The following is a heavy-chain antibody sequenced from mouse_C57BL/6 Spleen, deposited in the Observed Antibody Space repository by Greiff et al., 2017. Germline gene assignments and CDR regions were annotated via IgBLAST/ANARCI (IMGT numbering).Heavy chain of an antibody. CDR3: ARSSYLGYFDY. Sequence: QVQLQQPGAELVKPGASVKLSCKASGYTFTSYWMHWVKQRPGQGLEWIGNINPSNGGTNYNEKFKSKATLTVDKSSSTAYMHLSSLTSEDSAVYYCARSSYLGYFDYWGQGTTLTVSS. CDR2: INPSNGGT. CDR1: GYTFTSYW. V-gene: IGHV1-53*01. D-gene: IGHD6-1*01. J-gene: IGHJ2*01.